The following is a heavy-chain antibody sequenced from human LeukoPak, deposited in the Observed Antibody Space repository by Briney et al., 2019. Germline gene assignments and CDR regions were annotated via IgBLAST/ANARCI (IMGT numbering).Heavy chain of an antibody. CDR1: GYTFTGYY. D-gene: IGHD3-10*01. Sequence: GASVKVSCTTSGYTFTGYYMHWVRQAPGQGLEWMGWINPNNGATDFAPKFQGRVTMTRDTSISTAYMELSRLRSDDTAVYYCAILPYGSGSYGLGYWGQGTLVTVSS. V-gene: IGHV1-2*02. CDR2: INPNNGAT. J-gene: IGHJ4*02. CDR3: AILPYGSGSYGLGY.